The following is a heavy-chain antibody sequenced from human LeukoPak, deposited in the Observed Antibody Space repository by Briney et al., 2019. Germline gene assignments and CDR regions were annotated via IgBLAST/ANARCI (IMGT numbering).Heavy chain of an antibody. CDR3: AKRSGAPNNFDY. D-gene: IGHD1-1*01. Sequence: GGSLRLSCATSGFTFDEHAMHWVRQVPGRGLEWVSLISGDGANEYYADSVKGRFTISRDNSRNSLFLQMNSLRTEDTALYFCAKRSGAPNNFDYWGQGVLSPSPQ. CDR1: GFTFDEHA. J-gene: IGHJ4*02. V-gene: IGHV3-43*02. CDR2: ISGDGANE.